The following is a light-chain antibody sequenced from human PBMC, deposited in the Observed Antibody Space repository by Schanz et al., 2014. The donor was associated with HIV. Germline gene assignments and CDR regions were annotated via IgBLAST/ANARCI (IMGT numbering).Light chain of an antibody. Sequence: QSALTQPASVSGSPGQAITISCTGTGRDVGGYNNVSWYQQHPGKAPKLMIYDGSNRPSGGSNRFSGSKSGNTASLTISGLQAEDEADYYCSSYTSSSTRVFGTGTKLTVL. CDR1: GRDVGGYNN. CDR2: DGS. CDR3: SSYTSSSTRV. J-gene: IGLJ1*01. V-gene: IGLV2-14*01.